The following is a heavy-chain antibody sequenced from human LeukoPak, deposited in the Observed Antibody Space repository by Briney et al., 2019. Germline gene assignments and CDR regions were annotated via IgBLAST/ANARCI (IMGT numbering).Heavy chain of an antibody. Sequence: SQTLSLTCTVSGGSISSGDYYWSWIRQPPGKGLEWIGYIYYSGSTYYNPSLKSRVTISVDTSKNQFSLKLSPVTAADTAVYYCARYDSSGYYPFDYWGQGTLVTVSS. V-gene: IGHV4-30-4*01. D-gene: IGHD3-22*01. CDR3: ARYDSSGYYPFDY. CDR1: GGSISSGDYY. J-gene: IGHJ4*02. CDR2: IYYSGST.